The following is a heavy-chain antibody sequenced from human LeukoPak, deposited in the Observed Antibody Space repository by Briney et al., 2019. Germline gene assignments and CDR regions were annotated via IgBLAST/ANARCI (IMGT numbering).Heavy chain of an antibody. CDR2: INPNSGGT. D-gene: IGHD6-13*01. CDR3: AREIDARAASFDY. V-gene: IGHV1-2*02. J-gene: IGHJ4*02. Sequence: GASVKVSCKASGYTFTSYYMHWVRQAPGQGLEWMGWINPNSGGTNYAQKFQGRVTMTRDTSISTAYMELSRLRSDDTAVYYCAREIDARAASFDYWGQGTLVTVYS. CDR1: GYTFTSYY.